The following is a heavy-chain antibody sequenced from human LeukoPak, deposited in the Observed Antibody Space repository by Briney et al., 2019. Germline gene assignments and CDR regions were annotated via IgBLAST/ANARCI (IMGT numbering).Heavy chain of an antibody. V-gene: IGHV4-34*01. Sequence: PETLSLTCAVYGGSFSGYYWSWIRQPPGKGLEWIGEINHSGSTNYNPSLKSRVTISVDTSKNQFSLKLSSVTAADTAVYYCARGRWDTAMVSGFDYWGQGTLVTVSS. CDR1: GGSFSGYY. CDR2: INHSGST. J-gene: IGHJ4*02. CDR3: ARGRWDTAMVSGFDY. D-gene: IGHD5-18*01.